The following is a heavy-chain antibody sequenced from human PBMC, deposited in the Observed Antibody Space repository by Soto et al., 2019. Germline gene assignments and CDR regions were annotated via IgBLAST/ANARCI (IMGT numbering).Heavy chain of an antibody. CDR1: GFTFSSYA. CDR2: ISGSGGST. CDR3: AKVPYYYGSGSTSDP. D-gene: IGHD3-10*01. J-gene: IGHJ5*02. V-gene: IGHV3-23*01. Sequence: GESLKISCAASGFTFSSYAMSWVRQAPGKGLEWVSAISGSGGSTYYADSVKGRFTISRDNSKNTLYLQMNSLRAEDTAVYYCAKVPYYYGSGSTSDPWGQGTLVTVSS.